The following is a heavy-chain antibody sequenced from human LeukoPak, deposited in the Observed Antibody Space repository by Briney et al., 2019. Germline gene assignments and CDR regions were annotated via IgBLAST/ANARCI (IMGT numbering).Heavy chain of an antibody. CDR2: INHSGST. J-gene: IGHJ4*02. CDR1: GGSFSGYY. CDR3: ARELIAVAGTGGDY. D-gene: IGHD6-19*01. Sequence: PSETLSLTCAVYGGSFSGYYWSWIRQPPGKGLEWIGEINHSGSTNYTPSLNPPLTISVDTSKTHFSLKLSSVTAADTAVYYCARELIAVAGTGGDYWGQGTLVTVSS. V-gene: IGHV4-34*01.